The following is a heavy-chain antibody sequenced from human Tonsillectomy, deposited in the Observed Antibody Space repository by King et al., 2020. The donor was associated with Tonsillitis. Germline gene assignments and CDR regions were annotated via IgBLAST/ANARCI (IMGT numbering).Heavy chain of an antibody. CDR1: GFTVSSNY. CDR2: IYSGGST. J-gene: IGHJ4*02. D-gene: IGHD1-26*01. Sequence: EVQLVESGGGLIQPGGSLRLSCAASGFTVSSNYMTWVRQAPGKGLEWVSVIYSGGSTYYADSVKGRFTTSRDNSKNTLYLQINSLGAEDTAVYYCARDLMGATAGFDYWGQGTLVTVSS. CDR3: ARDLMGATAGFDY. V-gene: IGHV3-53*01.